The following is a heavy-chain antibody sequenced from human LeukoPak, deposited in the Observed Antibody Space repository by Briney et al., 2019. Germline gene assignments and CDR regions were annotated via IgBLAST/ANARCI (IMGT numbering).Heavy chain of an antibody. CDR2: IIPILGIT. CDR3: ARDIGSGYDYGWFDP. J-gene: IGHJ5*02. Sequence: SVKVSCKASGGTFSNYAISWVRQAPGQGLEWMGRIIPILGITNYAQKFQGRVTITADKSTSTAFMELSSLRSEDTAVYYCARDIGSGYDYGWFDPWAREPWSPSPQ. CDR1: GGTFSNYA. D-gene: IGHD5-12*01. V-gene: IGHV1-69*04.